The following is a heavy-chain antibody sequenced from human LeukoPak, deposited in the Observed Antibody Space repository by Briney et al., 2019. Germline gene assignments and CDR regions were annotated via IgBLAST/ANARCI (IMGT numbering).Heavy chain of an antibody. CDR2: AYHSGIT. J-gene: IGHJ5*02. CDR1: GGSISSSSYY. CDR3: ARHGGTFDP. D-gene: IGHD1-1*01. V-gene: IGHV4-61*05. Sequence: PSETLSLTCTVSGGSISSSSYYWGWIRQPPGKGLEWIGYAYHSGITNYNPSLKSRVTISVDTSESQFSLRLSSVTAADTAIYYCARHGGTFDPWGRGILVTVSS.